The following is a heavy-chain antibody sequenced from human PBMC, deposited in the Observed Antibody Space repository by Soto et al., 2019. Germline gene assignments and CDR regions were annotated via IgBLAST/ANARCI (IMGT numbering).Heavy chain of an antibody. Sequence: EVQLLESGGGLVQPGGSLRLSCAASGFTFSSYAMSWVRQAPGKGLEWVSAISGSGGSTYYADSVKGRFTISRDNSKNTLYPQMNSLRAEDTAVYYCAKDHGGGYYSRYKNIFDYWGQGTLVTVSS. CDR2: ISGSGGST. J-gene: IGHJ4*02. CDR3: AKDHGGGYYSRYKNIFDY. CDR1: GFTFSSYA. V-gene: IGHV3-23*01. D-gene: IGHD3-22*01.